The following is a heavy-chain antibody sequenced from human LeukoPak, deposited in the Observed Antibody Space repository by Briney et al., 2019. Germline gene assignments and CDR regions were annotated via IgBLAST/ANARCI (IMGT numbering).Heavy chain of an antibody. CDR3: ARSPYYDSSGYYYGPFDI. CDR1: GGTFSSYA. Sequence: GSSVKVSCKASGGTFSSYAISWVRQAPGQGLEWMGGIIPIFGTANYAQKFQGRVTITADKSTSTAYMELSSLRSEDTAVYYCARSPYYDSSGYYYGPFDIWGQGTMVTVSS. D-gene: IGHD3-22*01. V-gene: IGHV1-69*06. CDR2: IIPIFGTA. J-gene: IGHJ3*02.